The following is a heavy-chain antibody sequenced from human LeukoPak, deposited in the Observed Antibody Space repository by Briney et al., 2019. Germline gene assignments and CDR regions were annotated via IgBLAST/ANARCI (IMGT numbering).Heavy chain of an antibody. CDR2: ISYDGSNK. J-gene: IGHJ3*01. V-gene: IGHV3-30*03. CDR3: ARGGVATAWGAFDV. D-gene: IGHD4-23*01. CDR1: GFTFSSYG. Sequence: GGSLRPACAASGFTFSSYGMHWVRQAPGKGLEWVAVISYDGSNKYYADSVKGRFTVSRDVSENMLYLQMSSLRADDTAVYYCARGGVATAWGAFDVWGQGTMVTVSS.